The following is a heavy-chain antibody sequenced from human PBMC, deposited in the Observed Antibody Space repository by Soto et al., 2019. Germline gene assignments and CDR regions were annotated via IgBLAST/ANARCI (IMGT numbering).Heavy chain of an antibody. D-gene: IGHD5-12*01. V-gene: IGHV3-23*01. CDR2: ISGTRGRQRNT. Sequence: EVQLLESGGNLVQPGLSLRLSCAASGFIFSDYAMTWVRQAPGKGLEWVSTISGTRGRQRNTFYTASVKGRFTVTRDNSKNTLFVQMDSLRVAATAVYYCAKTLSRLGGCDMNWVPPWGQGTLVTVSS. CDR3: AKTLSRLGGCDMNWVPP. CDR1: GFIFSDYA. J-gene: IGHJ5*02.